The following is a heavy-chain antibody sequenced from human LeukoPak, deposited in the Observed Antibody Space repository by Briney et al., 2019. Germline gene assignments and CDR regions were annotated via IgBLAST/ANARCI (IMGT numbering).Heavy chain of an antibody. CDR2: ISAYNGNT. Sequence: ASVKVSCKASGYTFTSYGISWVRQAPGQGLEWMGWISAYNGNTNYAQKLQGRVTMTTDTSTSTAYMELRSLRSDDTAVYYCARSESPDYDILTGYRYWGQGTLVTVSS. J-gene: IGHJ4*02. CDR3: ARSESPDYDILTGYRY. CDR1: GYTFTSYG. V-gene: IGHV1-18*01. D-gene: IGHD3-9*01.